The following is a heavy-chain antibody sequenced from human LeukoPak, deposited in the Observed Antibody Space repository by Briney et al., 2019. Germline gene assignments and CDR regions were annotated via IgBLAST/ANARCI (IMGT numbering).Heavy chain of an antibody. J-gene: IGHJ4*02. D-gene: IGHD5/OR15-5a*01. CDR1: GFIFSDYY. CDR2: ISSSSSYT. V-gene: IGHV3-11*05. CDR3: ARAVSVSSYYFDC. Sequence: GGSLRLSCAASGFIFSDYYMRWIRQAPGKGLEWISYISSSSSYTNYVVSVKGRFTISRDNAKNSLYLQMNSLRAEDTAVYYCARAVSVSSYYFDCWGQGTLVTVSS.